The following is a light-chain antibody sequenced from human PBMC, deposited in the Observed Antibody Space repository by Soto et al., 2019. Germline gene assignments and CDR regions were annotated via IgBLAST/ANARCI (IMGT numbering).Light chain of an antibody. CDR2: GAS. CDR3: QQYNNWWT. Sequence: ELVLTNSPGTLSLSPGDRATLSCSASQSVSSSYLAWYQQKPGQAPRLLIYGASTRATGISARFNGSGSGTEFTLTISSMQSEDFGVYYCQQYNNWWTFGQGTKVDIK. J-gene: IGKJ1*01. CDR1: QSVSSSY. V-gene: IGKV3-15*01.